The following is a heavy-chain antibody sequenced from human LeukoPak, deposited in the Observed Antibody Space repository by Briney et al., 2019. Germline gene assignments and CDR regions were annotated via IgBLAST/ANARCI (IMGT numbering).Heavy chain of an antibody. CDR1: GYTFTSYG. V-gene: IGHV1-2*02. Sequence: ASVKVSCKASGYTFTSYGISWVRQAPGQGLEWMGWINPNSGGTNYAQKFQGRVTMTRDTSISTAYMELSRLRSDDTAVYYCARGDDYYDSSGYYPLDYWGQGTLVTVSS. CDR3: ARGDDYYDSSGYYPLDY. J-gene: IGHJ4*02. D-gene: IGHD3-22*01. CDR2: INPNSGGT.